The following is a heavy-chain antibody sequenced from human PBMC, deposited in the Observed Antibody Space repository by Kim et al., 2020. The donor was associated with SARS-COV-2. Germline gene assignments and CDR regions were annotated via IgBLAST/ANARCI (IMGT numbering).Heavy chain of an antibody. D-gene: IGHD3-10*01. CDR2: IRWSSGTI. V-gene: IGHV3-9*01. Sequence: GGSLRLSCAASGFSFEDSAMHWVRQVPGKGLECVSGIRWSSGTIGYTDPVKGRFTISRDNVKNSLYLQMNNMRAEDTAFYYCAIGGTPWLGEVLFYFDY. J-gene: IGHJ4*01. CDR1: GFSFEDSA. CDR3: AIGGTPWLGEVLFYFDY.